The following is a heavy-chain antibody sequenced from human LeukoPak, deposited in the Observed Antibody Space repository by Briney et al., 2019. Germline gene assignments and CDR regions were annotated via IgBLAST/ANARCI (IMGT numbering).Heavy chain of an antibody. D-gene: IGHD2-2*01. Sequence: PSETLSLTCTVSGGSISSYYWSWIRQPPGKGLEWIGYTYYSGSTNYNPSLKSRVTISVDTSKNQFSLKLSSVTAADTAVYYCARGRGCCSSTSCYFGWFDPWGQGTLVTVSS. CDR1: GGSISSYY. J-gene: IGHJ5*02. CDR2: TYYSGST. V-gene: IGHV4-59*01. CDR3: ARGRGCCSSTSCYFGWFDP.